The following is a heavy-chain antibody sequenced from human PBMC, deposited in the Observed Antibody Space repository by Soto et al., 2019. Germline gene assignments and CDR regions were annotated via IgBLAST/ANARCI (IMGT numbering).Heavy chain of an antibody. Sequence: GGSLRLSCAPSGFTFSSYGMHWARQAPGKGLEWVAVIWYDGSNKVYADSVKGRFTISRDNSKNTLYLQMNSLRAEDTAVYYCARDLSGDYGALDTWGQGTMVTVTS. CDR2: IWYDGSNK. V-gene: IGHV3-33*01. J-gene: IGHJ3*02. D-gene: IGHD4-17*01. CDR3: ARDLSGDYGALDT. CDR1: GFTFSSYG.